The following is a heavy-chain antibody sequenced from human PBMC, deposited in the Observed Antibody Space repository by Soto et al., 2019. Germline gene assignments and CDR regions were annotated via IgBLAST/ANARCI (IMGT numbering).Heavy chain of an antibody. D-gene: IGHD3-10*01. J-gene: IGHJ4*02. CDR1: GFTVSNTH. CDR2: IYSGGAT. CDR3: ARDRVTLFRGVFTPFDD. V-gene: IGHV3-66*01. Sequence: EVQLVESGGSLVQPGGSLRLSCAASGFTVSNTHMIWVRQAPGKGLEWVSVIYSGGATYYADSVKGRFTISRDNSKNTLFLQMNSLRAEDTAVYYCARDRVTLFRGVFTPFDDWGQGTLVTVSS.